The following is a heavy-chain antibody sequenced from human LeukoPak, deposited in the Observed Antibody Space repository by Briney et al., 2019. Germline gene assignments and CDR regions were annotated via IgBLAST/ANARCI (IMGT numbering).Heavy chain of an antibody. V-gene: IGHV3-21*01. CDR1: GFTFSSYS. CDR2: ISSSSSYI. Sequence: GGSLRLSCAASGFTFSSYSMNWVRQAPGKGLEWVSSISSSSSYIYYADSVKGRFTISRDNAKNLLYLQMNSLRAEDTAVYYCAREVARSRTGGGAFDIWGQGTMVTVSS. D-gene: IGHD1-1*01. J-gene: IGHJ3*02. CDR3: AREVARSRTGGGAFDI.